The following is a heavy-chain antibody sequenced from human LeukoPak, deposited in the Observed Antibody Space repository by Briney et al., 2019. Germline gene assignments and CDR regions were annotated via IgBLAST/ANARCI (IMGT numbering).Heavy chain of an antibody. CDR2: INHSGST. Sequence: SETLSLTCAVYGGSFGGYYWSWIRQPPGKGLEWIGEINHSGSTNYNPSLKSRVTISVDTSKNQFSLKLSSVTAADTAVYYCARGDYYYDSSGPDGTFDYWGQGTLVTVSP. CDR1: GGSFGGYY. CDR3: ARGDYYYDSSGPDGTFDY. V-gene: IGHV4-34*01. J-gene: IGHJ4*02. D-gene: IGHD3-22*01.